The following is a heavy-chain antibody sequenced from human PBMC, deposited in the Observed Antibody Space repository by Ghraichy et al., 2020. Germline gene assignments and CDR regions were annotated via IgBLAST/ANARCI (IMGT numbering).Heavy chain of an antibody. Sequence: TLSLTRAVSGDVIGAGGYSWSWIRQSPGKGLEWVGYTYHDGTSRLNPSLKNRVTILVDKSKNQFSLNLTSLTAADTAVYYCARGAHDYAFDFWGQGAPVTVTS. D-gene: IGHD4-17*01. V-gene: IGHV4-30-2*06. CDR1: GDVIGAGGYS. J-gene: IGHJ4*02. CDR3: ARGAHDYAFDF. CDR2: TYHDGTS.